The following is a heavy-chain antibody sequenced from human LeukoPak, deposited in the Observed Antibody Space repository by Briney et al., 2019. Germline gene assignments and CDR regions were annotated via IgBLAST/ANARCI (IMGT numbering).Heavy chain of an antibody. V-gene: IGHV1-2*02. J-gene: IGHJ6*02. CDR1: GYTFTGYY. D-gene: IGHD6-19*01. CDR2: INPNSGGT. Sequence: ASVKVSCKASGYTFTGYYMHWVRQAPGQGLEWMGWINPNSGGTNYAQKFQGRVTMTRDTSISTAYMELSRLRSDDTAVYYCARDRRVAGTDDYYYYYYGMDVWGQGTTVTVSS. CDR3: ARDRRVAGTDDYYYYYYGMDV.